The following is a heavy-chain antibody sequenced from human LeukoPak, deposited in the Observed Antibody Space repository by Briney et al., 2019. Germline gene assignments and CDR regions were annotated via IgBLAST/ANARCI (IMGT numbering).Heavy chain of an antibody. Sequence: PSGTLSLTCAVSGGSISSSNWWSWVRQPPGKGLEWIGEIDHSGSTNYNPSLQSRVTISVDTSKNQFSLKVSSVSAADTAVYYCARGNRPYGEHEAFDIWGHGTTVTVSP. J-gene: IGHJ3*02. V-gene: IGHV4-4*02. D-gene: IGHD3-10*01. CDR2: IDHSGST. CDR3: ARGNRPYGEHEAFDI. CDR1: GGSISSSNW.